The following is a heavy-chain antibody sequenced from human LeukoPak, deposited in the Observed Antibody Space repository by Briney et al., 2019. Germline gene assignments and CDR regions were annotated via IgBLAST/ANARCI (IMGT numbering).Heavy chain of an antibody. CDR3: VRDLVRGVHPVFYFDL. D-gene: IGHD3-10*01. Sequence: GGSLRLSCAASGFPFSDYSMNWVRQAPAKGLEWVSSISGRSDYIYSADSVKGRFTISRDNAKNSLYLQMTSLRADDTAVYFCVRDLVRGVHPVFYFDLWGRGTLVTVSS. J-gene: IGHJ2*01. V-gene: IGHV3-21*01. CDR2: ISGRSDYI. CDR1: GFPFSDYS.